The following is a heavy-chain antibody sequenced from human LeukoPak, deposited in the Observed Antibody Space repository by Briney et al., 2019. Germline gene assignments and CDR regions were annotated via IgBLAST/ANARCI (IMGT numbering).Heavy chain of an antibody. CDR2: IYGDGST. D-gene: IGHD4-11*01. CDR1: GFTVKNNY. V-gene: IGHV3-53*01. Sequence: GGSLRLSCGASGFTVKNNYMNWVRQAPGKGLEWVSGIYGDGSTYYADFVKGRFTISRDSSKNTLYLQMNSLRAEDTAVYYCARSETIVRPFDYWGQGTLVTVSS. CDR3: ARSETIVRPFDY. J-gene: IGHJ4*02.